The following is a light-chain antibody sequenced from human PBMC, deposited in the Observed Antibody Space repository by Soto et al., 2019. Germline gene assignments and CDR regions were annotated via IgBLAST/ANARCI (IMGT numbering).Light chain of an antibody. CDR2: DAS. CDR3: QQYGSSPDT. Sequence: EIVLTQSPGTLSLSPGERATLSCMASQSVSSSYLAWYQQKPGQAPRLLIYDASSRATGIPDRFSGSGSGTDFTLTISRLEPEDFAVYYCQQYGSSPDTFGQGTKLEIK. J-gene: IGKJ2*01. V-gene: IGKV3-20*01. CDR1: QSVSSSY.